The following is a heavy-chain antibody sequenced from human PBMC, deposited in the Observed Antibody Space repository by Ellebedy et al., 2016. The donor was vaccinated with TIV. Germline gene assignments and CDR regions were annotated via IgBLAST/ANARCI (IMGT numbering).Heavy chain of an antibody. CDR1: GFAVSNND. CDR2: LRSGGST. D-gene: IGHD6-19*01. Sequence: PGGSLRLSCAASGFAVSNNDMGWVRQAQGKGLEWVSFLRSGGSTYYADSVKGRFTISRDNSKNTLFLQMNTLRAVDTAVYYCARVRSDSNGWYHFDYWGQGTLVTVSS. J-gene: IGHJ4*02. V-gene: IGHV3-53*01. CDR3: ARVRSDSNGWYHFDY.